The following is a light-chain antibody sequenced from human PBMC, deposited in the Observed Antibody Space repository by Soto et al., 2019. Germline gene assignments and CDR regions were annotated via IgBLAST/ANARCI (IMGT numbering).Light chain of an antibody. V-gene: IGKV3D-15*01. CDR3: QQYHDWPPWT. CDR2: GAT. J-gene: IGKJ1*01. CDR1: QSVNTY. Sequence: EIVLTQSPVTLSLSPGERVTLSCRASQSVNTYLTWHQQKPGQAPRLLIFGATYRATGIPDRFSGSGSGTEFTLSISSLQSEDFAVYYCQQYHDWPPWTFGQGTKVDIK.